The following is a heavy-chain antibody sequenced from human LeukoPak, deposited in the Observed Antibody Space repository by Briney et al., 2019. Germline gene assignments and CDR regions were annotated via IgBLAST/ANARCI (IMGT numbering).Heavy chain of an antibody. Sequence: GGSLRLSCAAPGFTFSSYSMNWVRQAPGKGLEWVSSISSSSSYIYYADSVKGRFTISRDNAKNSVYLQMDSLKAEDTAVYYCAREDGVTIFGVVNCRFDPWGQGTLVTVSS. CDR1: GFTFSSYS. CDR3: AREDGVTIFGVVNCRFDP. J-gene: IGHJ5*02. D-gene: IGHD3-3*01. V-gene: IGHV3-21*04. CDR2: ISSSSSYI.